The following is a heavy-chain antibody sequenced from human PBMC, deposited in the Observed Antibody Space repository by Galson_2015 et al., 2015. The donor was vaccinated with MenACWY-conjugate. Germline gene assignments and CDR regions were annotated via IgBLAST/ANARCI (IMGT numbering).Heavy chain of an antibody. CDR1: GYSFPSYW. CDR2: IDPSDSYT. Sequence: QSGAEVKKPGESLRISCKGSGYSFPSYWISWVRQMPGKGLEWMGRIDPSDSYTNYSPSFQGHVTISADKSISTAYLQWSSLKASDTAMYYCARHATNLLVGATIHWFDPWGQGTLVTVSS. CDR3: ARHATNLLVGATIHWFDP. V-gene: IGHV5-10-1*01. D-gene: IGHD1-26*01. J-gene: IGHJ5*02.